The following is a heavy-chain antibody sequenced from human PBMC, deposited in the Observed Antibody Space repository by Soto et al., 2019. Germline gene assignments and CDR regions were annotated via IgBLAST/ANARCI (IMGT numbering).Heavy chain of an antibody. CDR3: VSQRTSVLTQAYFDY. Sequence: PSETLSLTCTVSGGSVSNSNYYWGWIRQSPGKGLEWIGSVYYRVRSYSKSSVKSRVTISVDTSKNQFSLNLNSVTASDTAVYFCVSQRTSVLTQAYFDYWGPGALVTVSS. CDR1: GGSVSNSNYY. V-gene: IGHV4-39*01. CDR2: VYYRVRS. D-gene: IGHD2-8*01. J-gene: IGHJ4*02.